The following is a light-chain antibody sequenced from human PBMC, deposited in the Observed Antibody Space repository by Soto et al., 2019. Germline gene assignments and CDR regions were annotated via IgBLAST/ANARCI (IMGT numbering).Light chain of an antibody. J-gene: IGLJ3*02. Sequence: QPVLTQPPSVSGAPGQRVTISCTGSSSNIGAGFDVHWYQQLPGTAPKLLISGNTNRPSGVPDRFSGSKSGTSASLAITGLQAEDEADYYCQSYDNTLSGWVFGGGTKLIVL. CDR1: SSNIGAGFD. V-gene: IGLV1-40*01. CDR3: QSYDNTLSGWV. CDR2: GNT.